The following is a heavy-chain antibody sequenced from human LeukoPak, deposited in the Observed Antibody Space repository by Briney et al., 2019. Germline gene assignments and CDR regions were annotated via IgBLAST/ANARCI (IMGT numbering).Heavy chain of an antibody. V-gene: IGHV1-69*02. CDR3: ASMVVPAAIMFGHSVYYYYYMDV. CDR1: GYTFTSYY. D-gene: IGHD2-2*01. CDR2: IIPILGIA. J-gene: IGHJ6*03. Sequence: ASVKVSCKASGYTFTSYYMHWVRQAPGQGLEWMGRIIPILGIADYAQKFQGRVTITADKSTSTAYMELSSLRSEDTAVYYCASMVVPAAIMFGHSVYYYYYMDVWGKGTTVTVSS.